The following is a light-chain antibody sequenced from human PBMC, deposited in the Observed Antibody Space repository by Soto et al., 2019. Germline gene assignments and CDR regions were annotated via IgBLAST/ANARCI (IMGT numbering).Light chain of an antibody. CDR3: QKYNSFWT. J-gene: IGKJ1*01. V-gene: IGKV1-5*01. CDR1: QTISNW. CDR2: DAS. Sequence: DIQMTQSPSTLSASVGDRVTISCRASQTISNWLAWYQQKPGKAPKLLIYDASSLESGVPSRFSGSGSGTEFTLTISSLQPEEFATYYCQKYNSFWTFGQGTKVDIK.